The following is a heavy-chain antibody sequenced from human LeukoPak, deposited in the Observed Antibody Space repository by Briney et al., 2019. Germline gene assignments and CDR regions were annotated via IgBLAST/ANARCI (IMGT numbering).Heavy chain of an antibody. CDR2: ISPYNSNT. D-gene: IGHD6-19*01. V-gene: IGHV1-18*01. CDR1: GYTFTTYG. Sequence: ASVKVSCKSSGYTFTTYGISWMRQAPGQSLEWMGWISPYNSNTKYAQKLQGRVTMTTDTSTNTAYMEVRRLRSDDTAVYYCAREAPVAAGSDAFDIWGQGTMVTVSS. CDR3: AREAPVAAGSDAFDI. J-gene: IGHJ3*02.